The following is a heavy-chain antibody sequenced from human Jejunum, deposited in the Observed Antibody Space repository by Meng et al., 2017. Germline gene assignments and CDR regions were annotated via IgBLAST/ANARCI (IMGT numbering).Heavy chain of an antibody. CDR1: VYTFSHYA. CDR2: IDTNTGNP. D-gene: IGHD2-2*01. Sequence: QVQLVQSGSELKKLGASVKVACKASVYTFSHYAINWLRQAPGQGLEWMGWIDTNTGNPMYAQGFIGRVVFSLDTSVSTAYLQISSLKADDTAVYYCTRDGYSDCSSTSCFDYWGQGTLVTVSS. V-gene: IGHV7-4-1*02. J-gene: IGHJ4*02. CDR3: TRDGYSDCSSTSCFDY.